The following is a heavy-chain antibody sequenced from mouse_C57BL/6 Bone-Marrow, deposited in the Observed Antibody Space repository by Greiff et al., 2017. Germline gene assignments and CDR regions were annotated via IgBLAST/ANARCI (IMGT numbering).Heavy chain of an antibody. Sequence: VKLLESGPELVKPGASVKLSCKASGYTFTSYDINWVKQRPGQGLEWIGWIYPRDGSTKYNEKFKGKATLTVDTSSSTAYMELHSLTSEDSAVYFCARRSRDDYDGYWGQGTTLTVSS. J-gene: IGHJ2*01. V-gene: IGHV1-85*01. CDR1: GYTFTSYD. CDR3: ARRSRDDYDGY. D-gene: IGHD2-4*01. CDR2: IYPRDGST.